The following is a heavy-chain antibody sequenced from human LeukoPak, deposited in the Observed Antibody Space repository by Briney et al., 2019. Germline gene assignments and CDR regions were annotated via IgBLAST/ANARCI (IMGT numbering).Heavy chain of an antibody. J-gene: IGHJ5*02. CDR3: ARYYDSSGSRFDP. D-gene: IGHD3-22*01. Sequence: GGSLRLSCAASGFTFSSYSMSWVRQAPGKGLEWVSVIYSGGSTYYADSVKGRFTISRDNSKNTLYLQMNSLRAEDTAVYYCARYYDSSGSRFDPWGQGTLVTVSS. V-gene: IGHV3-66*01. CDR1: GFTFSSYS. CDR2: IYSGGST.